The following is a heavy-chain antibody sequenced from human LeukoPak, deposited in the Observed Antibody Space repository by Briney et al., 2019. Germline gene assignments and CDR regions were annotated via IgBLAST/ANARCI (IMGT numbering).Heavy chain of an antibody. CDR3: AREPPAMVRGVNRVFDP. CDR1: GGSISSYY. V-gene: IGHV4-4*07. D-gene: IGHD3-10*01. Sequence: SETLSLTSTVSGGSISSYYWSWIRQPPGKGLEWIGRIYISGSTNYNPSLKSRVTMSVDTSKKQFSLKLRSVTDADAGVYYCAREPPAMVRGVNRVFDPWGQGTLVTVS. CDR2: IYISGST. J-gene: IGHJ5*02.